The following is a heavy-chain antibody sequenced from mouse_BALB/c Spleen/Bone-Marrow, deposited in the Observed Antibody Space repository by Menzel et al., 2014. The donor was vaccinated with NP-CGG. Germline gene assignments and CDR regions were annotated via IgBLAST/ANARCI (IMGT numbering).Heavy chain of an antibody. CDR2: IRNKPNGYTT. CDR1: GFTFTDYY. V-gene: IGHV7-3*02. CDR3: ARDDHGRGY. J-gene: IGHJ2*01. Sequence: EVHLVESGGGLVQPGGSLRLSCATSGFTFTDYYMSWVRQPPGKALEWLGFIRNKPNGYTTEYSASVKGRFTISRDNSQSILYLQMNTLRAEDSATYYCARDDHGRGYWGQGTTLTVSS. D-gene: IGHD1-1*01.